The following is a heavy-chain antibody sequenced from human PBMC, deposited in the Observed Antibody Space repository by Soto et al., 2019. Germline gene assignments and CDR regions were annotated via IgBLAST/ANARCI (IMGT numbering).Heavy chain of an antibody. V-gene: IGHV1-18*01. CDR2: ISAYNGNT. CDR3: ARDSDILTGYYTDYYYNGMDV. J-gene: IGHJ6*02. CDR1: GYTFTSYG. Sequence: ASVKVSCKASGYTFTSYGISWVRQAPGQGLEWMGWISAYNGNTNYAQKLQGRVTMTTDTSTSTAYMELRSLRSDDTAVYYCARDSDILTGYYTDYYYNGMDVWGQGTTVTVSS. D-gene: IGHD3-9*01.